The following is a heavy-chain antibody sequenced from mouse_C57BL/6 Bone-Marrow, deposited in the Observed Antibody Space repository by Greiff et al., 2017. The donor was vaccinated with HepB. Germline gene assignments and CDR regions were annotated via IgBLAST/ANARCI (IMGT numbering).Heavy chain of an antibody. J-gene: IGHJ2*01. CDR1: GYTFSNSW. D-gene: IGHD1-1*01. CDR3: ARRSLLRGYFDC. V-gene: IGHV1-9*01. Sequence: VKLVESGAELMKPGASVKISCKATGYTFSNSWIEWINQRPGHGLEWIGEILPGSGSTNYNEKFLGKASFTADTSSNTAYMQLSSLTSDDSAVYSCARRSLLRGYFDCWGQGTTLTVSS. CDR2: ILPGSGST.